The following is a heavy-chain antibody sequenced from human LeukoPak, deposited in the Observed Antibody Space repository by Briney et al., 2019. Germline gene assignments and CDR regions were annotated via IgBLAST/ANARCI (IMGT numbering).Heavy chain of an antibody. CDR3: ARETRYFDWLLSVAFDY. Sequence: PGRSLRLSCAASGFTFSSYGMHWVRQAPGKGLEWVAVIWYDGSNKYYADSVKGRFTISRDNSKNTLYLQMNSLRAEDTAVYYGARETRYFDWLLSVAFDYWGQGTLVTVSS. V-gene: IGHV3-33*01. CDR1: GFTFSSYG. J-gene: IGHJ4*02. D-gene: IGHD3-9*01. CDR2: IWYDGSNK.